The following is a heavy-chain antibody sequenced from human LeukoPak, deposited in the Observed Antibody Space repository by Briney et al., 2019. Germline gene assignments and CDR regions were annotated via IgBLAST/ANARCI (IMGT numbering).Heavy chain of an antibody. CDR3: ARVHGGATYFDY. Sequence: SVKVSCKASGGTFSSYAISWVRQAPGQGLEWMGRIIPILGIANYAQKFQGRVTMTRDTSTSTVYMELSSLRSEDTAVYYCARVHGGATYFDYWGQGTLVTVSS. D-gene: IGHD1-26*01. V-gene: IGHV1-69*04. CDR1: GGTFSSYA. CDR2: IIPILGIA. J-gene: IGHJ4*02.